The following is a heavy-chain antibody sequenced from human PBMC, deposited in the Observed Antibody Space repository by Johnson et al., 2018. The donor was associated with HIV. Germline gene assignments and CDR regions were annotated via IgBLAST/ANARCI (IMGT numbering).Heavy chain of an antibody. CDR1: GFTFSSYW. CDR3: ARVLFNFWSGYSDAFDI. V-gene: IGHV3-7*01. J-gene: IGHJ3*02. Sequence: VQLVESGGGLVQPGGSLRLSCAASGFTFSSYWMSWVRQAPGKGLEWVANIKQDGSEKYYVDSVKGRFTISRDNAKNSLYLQMNSLRAEYTAVYYCARVLFNFWSGYSDAFDIWGQGTMVTVSS. CDR2: IKQDGSEK. D-gene: IGHD3-3*01.